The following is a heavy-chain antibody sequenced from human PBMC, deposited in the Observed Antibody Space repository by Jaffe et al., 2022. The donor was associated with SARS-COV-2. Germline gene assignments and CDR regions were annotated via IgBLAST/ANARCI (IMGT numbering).Heavy chain of an antibody. CDR1: GFTFRNFW. J-gene: IGHJ3*01. D-gene: IGHD3-22*01. CDR3: ARDADNSGFALDL. CDR2: IDENGSGA. V-gene: IGHV3-74*01. Sequence: EEQLVESGGGLVQPGGSLRLSCAASGFTFRNFWMHWVRQPPGKGLVWVSRIDENGSGARYAASVKGRFTISRDNAKNTVDLQMNSVGPEDTGVYYCARDADNSGFALDLWGQGTLVTVSS.